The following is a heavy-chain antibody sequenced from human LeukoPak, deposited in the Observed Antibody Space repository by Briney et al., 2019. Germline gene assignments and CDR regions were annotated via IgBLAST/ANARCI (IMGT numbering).Heavy chain of an antibody. J-gene: IGHJ2*01. CDR2: IIPILGIA. CDR1: GGTFSSYT. V-gene: IGHV1-69*04. D-gene: IGHD4-17*01. Sequence: SVKVSCKASGGTFSSYTISWVRQAPGQGLEWMGRIIPILGIANYAQKFQGRVTITADKSTSTAYMELSSLRSEDTAVYYCARDSGGRATVTTPWYFDLWGRGTLVTASS. CDR3: ARDSGGRATVTTPWYFDL.